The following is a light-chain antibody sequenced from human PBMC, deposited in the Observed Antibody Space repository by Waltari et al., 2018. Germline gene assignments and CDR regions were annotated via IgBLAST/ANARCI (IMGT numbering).Light chain of an antibody. Sequence: IVMTHPPTHLSASTGERVTLSCRASQSISTNLAWYQQKYGQAPRLLIYGASNTATGIPARFSGRGSGTEFTLTISSLQAEDAAVYYCQQYNDWPKTFGQGTTVEI. CDR3: QQYNDWPKT. CDR2: GAS. CDR1: QSISTN. V-gene: IGKV3-15*01. J-gene: IGKJ1*01.